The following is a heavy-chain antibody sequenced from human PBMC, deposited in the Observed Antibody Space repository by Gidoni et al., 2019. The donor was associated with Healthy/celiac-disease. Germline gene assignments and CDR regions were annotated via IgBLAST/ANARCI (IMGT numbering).Heavy chain of an antibody. CDR2: IWYDGSNK. V-gene: IGHV3-33*01. D-gene: IGHD6-19*01. J-gene: IGHJ4*02. CDR3: ARDVPSSGLFDY. Sequence: QVQLVESGGGVVQPGRSLRLSCAASGFTFSSYGMHWVRQAPSKGLEWVAVIWYDGSNKYYADSVKGRFTISRDNSKNTLYLQMNSLRAEDTAVYYCARDVPSSGLFDYWGQGTLVTVSS. CDR1: GFTFSSYG.